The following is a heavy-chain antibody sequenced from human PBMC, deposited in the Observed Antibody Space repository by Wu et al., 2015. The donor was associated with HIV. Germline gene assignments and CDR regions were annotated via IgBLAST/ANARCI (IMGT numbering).Heavy chain of an antibody. CDR3: ARDGISVEMATIFFQRSFDY. CDR1: GVQPSTGYY. Sequence: KPSGPSVKVLLARLTGVQPSTGYYMHWVATGPGQGLEWMGWINLTVVXQTMHRSFRAGVTMTRDTSISTAYMELSRLRSDDTAVYYCARDGISVEMATIFFQRSFDYWGQGTLVTVSS. D-gene: IGHD5-24*01. CDR2: INLTVVX. V-gene: IGHV1-2*02. J-gene: IGHJ4*02.